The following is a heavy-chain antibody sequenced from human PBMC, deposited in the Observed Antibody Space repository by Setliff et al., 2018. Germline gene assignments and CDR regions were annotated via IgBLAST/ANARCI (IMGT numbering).Heavy chain of an antibody. Sequence: GESLKISCKGSGYSFTDYWIGWVRQMPGEGLEWMGIIHPSXSDTVYGPXXQGQVTISADRSITTAYLQWSSLKASDTAIYYCARNRVALYDAFDIWGQGTMVTVSS. CDR1: GYSFTDYW. V-gene: IGHV5-51*01. D-gene: IGHD5-12*01. J-gene: IGHJ3*02. CDR2: IHPSXSDT. CDR3: ARNRVALYDAFDI.